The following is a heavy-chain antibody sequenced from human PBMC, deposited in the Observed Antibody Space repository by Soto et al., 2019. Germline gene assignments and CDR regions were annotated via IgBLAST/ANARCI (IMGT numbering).Heavy chain of an antibody. D-gene: IGHD2-21*02. Sequence: QVQLQESGPGLVTPSGTLSLTCAVSGGSISSNKWWCWVRESPGQGLEWIGEIFHSGSTNYNPSLKNRVTISVDKSKDHFALQLSSVTAADTAMDYCAREGEGGDTLDLWGQGTLVTVSS. J-gene: IGHJ4*02. CDR3: AREGEGGDTLDL. CDR2: IFHSGST. CDR1: GGSISSNKW. V-gene: IGHV4-4*02.